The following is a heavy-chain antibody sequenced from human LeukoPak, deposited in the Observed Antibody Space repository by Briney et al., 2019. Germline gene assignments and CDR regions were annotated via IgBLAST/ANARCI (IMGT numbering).Heavy chain of an antibody. J-gene: IGHJ5*02. CDR1: GYSISSGYY. V-gene: IGHV4-38-2*02. CDR3: AVSAAALFDP. Sequence: SETLSLTCTVSGYSISSGYYWGWIRQPPGKGLEWIGSIYHSGSTYYNPSLKSRVTISVDTSKNQFSLKLSSVTAADTAVYYCAVSAAALFDPWGQGTLVTVSS. CDR2: IYHSGST. D-gene: IGHD6-6*01.